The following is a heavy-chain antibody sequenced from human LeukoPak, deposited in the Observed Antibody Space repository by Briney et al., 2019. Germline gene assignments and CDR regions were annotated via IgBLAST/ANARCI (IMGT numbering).Heavy chain of an antibody. J-gene: IGHJ4*02. CDR2: IYYSGST. CDR3: ARSGIQLWSSFDY. D-gene: IGHD5-18*01. CDR1: GGSISSYY. Sequence: PSETLSLTCTVSGGSISSYYWSWIRQPPGKGLEWIGYIYYSGSTSYNPSLKSRVTISVDTSKNQFSLKLSSVTAADTAVYYCARSGIQLWSSFDYWGQGTLVTVSS. V-gene: IGHV4-59*01.